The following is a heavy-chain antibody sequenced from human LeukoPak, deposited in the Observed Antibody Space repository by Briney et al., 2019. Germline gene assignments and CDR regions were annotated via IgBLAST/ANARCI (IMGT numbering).Heavy chain of an antibody. CDR2: IRYDGSNK. J-gene: IGHJ4*02. D-gene: IGHD3-10*01. V-gene: IGHV3-30*02. Sequence: GGSLRLSCAASGFTFGSYGMHWVRQAPGKGLEWVAFIRYDGSNKYYADSVKGRFTISRDNSKNTLYLQMNSLRAEDTAVYYCASTYYGSGSYWLFDYWGQGTLVTVSS. CDR1: GFTFGSYG. CDR3: ASTYYGSGSYWLFDY.